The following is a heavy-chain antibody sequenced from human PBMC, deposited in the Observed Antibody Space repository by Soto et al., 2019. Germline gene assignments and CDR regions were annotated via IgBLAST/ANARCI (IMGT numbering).Heavy chain of an antibody. CDR3: AKDKIKAAARGVFDY. Sequence: QVQLVESGGGVVQPGRSLRLSCAASGFTFSSYGMHWVRQAPGKGLEWVAVISYDGSNKYYADSVKGRFTISRDNSKNTLYLQMNSLGAEDTDVYYCAKDKIKAAARGVFDYWGQGTLVTVSS. D-gene: IGHD2-2*01. J-gene: IGHJ4*02. V-gene: IGHV3-30*18. CDR2: ISYDGSNK. CDR1: GFTFSSYG.